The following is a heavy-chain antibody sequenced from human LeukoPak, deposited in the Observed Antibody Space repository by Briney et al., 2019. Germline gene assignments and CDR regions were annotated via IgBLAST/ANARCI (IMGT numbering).Heavy chain of an antibody. CDR1: GYTFTSYD. D-gene: IGHD3-16*02. J-gene: IGHJ3*02. Sequence: ASVKVSCKASGYTFTSYDINWVRQATGQGLEWMGWMNPNSGNTGYAQKFQGRVTMTRNTSISTAYMELSSLRYEDTAVYYCAGGGDYIWGSYQTSGAFDIWGQGTMVTVSS. CDR2: MNPNSGNT. CDR3: AGGGDYIWGSYQTSGAFDI. V-gene: IGHV1-8*01.